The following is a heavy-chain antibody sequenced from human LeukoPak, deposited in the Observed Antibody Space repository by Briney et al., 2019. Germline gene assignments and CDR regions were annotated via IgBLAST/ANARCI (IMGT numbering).Heavy chain of an antibody. CDR1: GFTFSSYW. J-gene: IGHJ6*02. Sequence: PGGSLRLSCAASGFTFSSYWMSWVRQAPGKGLEWVANIKQDGSEKYYVDSVKGRFTISRDNARNSLYLQMNSLRAEDTAVYYCARLTGSKADGMDVWGQGTTVTVSS. CDR2: IKQDGSEK. V-gene: IGHV3-7*01. CDR3: ARLTGSKADGMDV. D-gene: IGHD1-14*01.